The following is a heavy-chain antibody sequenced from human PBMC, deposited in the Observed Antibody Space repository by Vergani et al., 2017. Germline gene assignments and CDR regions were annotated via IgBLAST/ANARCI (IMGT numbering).Heavy chain of an antibody. CDR2: ISAYNGNT. CDR1: GYTFTSYG. D-gene: IGHD2-2*01. CDR3: ARDPDIVVVPAAPYYYYYYGMDV. V-gene: IGHV1-18*04. Sequence: QVQLVQSGAEVKKPGASVKVSCKASGYTFTSYGISWVRQAPGQGLEWMGWISAYNGNTNYAQKLQGRVTMTTDTSTSTAYMELRSLRSDDTAVYYCARDPDIVVVPAAPYYYYYYGMDVWHQRTTVIVSS. J-gene: IGHJ6*02.